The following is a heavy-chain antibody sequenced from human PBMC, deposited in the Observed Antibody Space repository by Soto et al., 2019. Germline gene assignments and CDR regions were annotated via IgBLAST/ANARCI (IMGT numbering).Heavy chain of an antibody. CDR3: ARGRGYGSGSYYRGYYYYGMDV. J-gene: IGHJ6*02. Sequence: SETLSLTCAVSGGSITSGGYSWGWIRQPPGQGLEWIGEINHSGSTNYNPSLKSRVTISVDTSKNQFSLKLSSVTAADTAVYYCARGRGYGSGSYYRGYYYYGMDVWGQGTTVTV. D-gene: IGHD3-10*01. V-gene: IGHV4-30-2*01. CDR1: GGSITSGGYS. CDR2: INHSGST.